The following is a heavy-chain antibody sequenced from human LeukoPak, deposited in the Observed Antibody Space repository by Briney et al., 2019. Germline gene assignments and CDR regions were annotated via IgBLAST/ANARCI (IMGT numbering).Heavy chain of an antibody. CDR1: GFTFSGFW. J-gene: IGHJ5*02. Sequence: WGSLRLSCAVSGFTFSGFWMSWSRQAPGKGLEWVAIMSYGGDIQCTDSVKGRFTISRDSSKNTLYLQMNSLRAEDTAIYYCARDWGSSGWYNWFDPWGQGTLVTVSS. V-gene: IGHV3-30*03. D-gene: IGHD6-19*01. CDR3: ARDWGSSGWYNWFDP. CDR2: MSYGGDI.